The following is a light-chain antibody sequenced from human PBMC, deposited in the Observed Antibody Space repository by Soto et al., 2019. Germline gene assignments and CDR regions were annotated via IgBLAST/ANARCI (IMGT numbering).Light chain of an antibody. CDR1: QSVSRY. V-gene: IGKV3-11*01. Sequence: EIVLTQSPATLSLSPGERATLSCRASQSVSRYLAWYQQKPGQAPRLLIYDASNRATGIPPRFSGSGSGTDFTLTISSLEPEDFAVYYCQQRSNWPPVTFGGGTKVEIK. CDR3: QQRSNWPPVT. CDR2: DAS. J-gene: IGKJ4*01.